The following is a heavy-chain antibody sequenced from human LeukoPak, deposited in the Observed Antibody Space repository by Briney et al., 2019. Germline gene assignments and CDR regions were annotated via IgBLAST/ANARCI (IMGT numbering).Heavy chain of an antibody. D-gene: IGHD6-13*01. Sequence: SETLSLTCTVSGGSISSYYWSWIRQPVGKGLEWIGRIYTSGSTNYNPSLKSRVTMSVDTSKNQFSLKLSSVTAADTAVYYCARGGPSGSSWPYYYSYGMDVWGQGTTVTVSS. CDR2: IYTSGST. CDR1: GGSISSYY. J-gene: IGHJ6*02. CDR3: ARGGPSGSSWPYYYSYGMDV. V-gene: IGHV4-4*07.